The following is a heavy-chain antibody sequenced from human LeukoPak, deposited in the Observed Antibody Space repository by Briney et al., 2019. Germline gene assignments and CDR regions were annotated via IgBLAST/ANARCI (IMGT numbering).Heavy chain of an antibody. D-gene: IGHD6-6*01. CDR3: ARGGAARPDY. CDR2: ISSSSSSI. Sequence: PGGSLPLPCAASGFTFSNYGMDWVRQAPGKGLEWVSYISSSSSSIYYADSVKGRFTISRDNAKNSLFLQMNSLRAEDTAVYYCARGGAARPDYWGQGTLVTVSS. V-gene: IGHV3-48*01. J-gene: IGHJ4*02. CDR1: GFTFSNYG.